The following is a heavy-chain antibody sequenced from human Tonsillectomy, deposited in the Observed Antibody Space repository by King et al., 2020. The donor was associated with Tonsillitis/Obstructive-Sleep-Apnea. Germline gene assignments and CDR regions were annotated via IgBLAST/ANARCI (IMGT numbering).Heavy chain of an antibody. J-gene: IGHJ3*01. CDR1: GFTFSGSA. CDR2: IRTKPNNYAT. V-gene: IGHV3-73*02. CDR3: NRPGLHNAFDV. Sequence: VQLVESGGGLVQPGGSLKLSCAASGFTFSGSAMHWVRRASGKGLDWVGRIRTKPNNYATVYAASVTGRFIISRDDSKNMAYLQIDSLKAEDSAIYYCNRPGLHNAFDVWGQGTTVTVSS.